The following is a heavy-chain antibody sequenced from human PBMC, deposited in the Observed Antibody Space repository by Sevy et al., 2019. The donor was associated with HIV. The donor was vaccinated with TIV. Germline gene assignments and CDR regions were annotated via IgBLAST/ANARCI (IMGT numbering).Heavy chain of an antibody. V-gene: IGHV3-9*01. J-gene: IGHJ4*02. Sequence: SLRLSCAASGFTFDDYAMHWVRQAPGKGLEWVSGISWNSGSIGYADSVKGRFTISRDNAKNSLYLQMNSLRAEDTALYYCAKDSSLYYYGSGSYETGFDYWGQGTLVTVSS. CDR2: ISWNSGSI. D-gene: IGHD3-10*01. CDR1: GFTFDDYA. CDR3: AKDSSLYYYGSGSYETGFDY.